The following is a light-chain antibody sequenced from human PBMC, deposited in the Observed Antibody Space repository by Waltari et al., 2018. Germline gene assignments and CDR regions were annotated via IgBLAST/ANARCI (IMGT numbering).Light chain of an antibody. V-gene: IGKV2-28*01. Sequence: SLLYSNGYNYVDWYLKKPGQSPQLMLYLGSNPASRVPERISGSGSGKDITMKSSREEEEDVGFYYCMQDLRTPLTFGGGTKVEIK. J-gene: IGKJ4*01. CDR3: MQDLRTPLT. CDR1: SLLYSNGYNY. CDR2: LGS.